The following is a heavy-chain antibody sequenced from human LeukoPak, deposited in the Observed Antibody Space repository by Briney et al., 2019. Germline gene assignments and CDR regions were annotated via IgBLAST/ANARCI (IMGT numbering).Heavy chain of an antibody. CDR3: ARGTPSDIVVVVPHYGMDV. CDR2: MNPNSGNT. Sequence: ASVKVSCKASGYTFTSYDINWVRQATGQGLEWMGWMNPNSGNTGYAQKFQGRVTMTRNTSISTAYMELSSLRSEDTAVYYCARGTPSDIVVVVPHYGMDVWGQGTTATVSS. V-gene: IGHV1-8*01. D-gene: IGHD2-15*01. J-gene: IGHJ6*02. CDR1: GYTFTSYD.